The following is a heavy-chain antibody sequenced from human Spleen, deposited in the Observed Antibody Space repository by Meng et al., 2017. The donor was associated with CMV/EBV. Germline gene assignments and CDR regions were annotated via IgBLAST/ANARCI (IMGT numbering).Heavy chain of an antibody. CDR1: GFTFSVYS. Sequence: GESLKISCAASGFTFSVYSMNWVRQAPGKGLEWVSSISSSSSFIYYADSLEGRITISRDNAENSLYLQMNGLRAEDTAIYYCARESSGSFVLDVWGQGTTVTVSS. D-gene: IGHD6-25*01. J-gene: IGHJ6*02. CDR3: ARESSGSFVLDV. V-gene: IGHV3-21*01. CDR2: ISSSSSFI.